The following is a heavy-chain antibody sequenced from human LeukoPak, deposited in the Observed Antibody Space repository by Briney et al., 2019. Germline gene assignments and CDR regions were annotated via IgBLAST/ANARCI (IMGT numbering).Heavy chain of an antibody. Sequence: GGSLRLSCAASGFTLSKYWMSWVRQAPGKGLEWVANIKQDGSEKNYVDSVKGRFTISRDNAKNSLYLQMNSLRAEDTAVYYCARVPVGATFQGLWYFDYWGQGTLVTVSS. CDR1: GFTLSKYW. CDR2: IKQDGSEK. D-gene: IGHD1-26*01. CDR3: ARVPVGATFQGLWYFDY. J-gene: IGHJ4*02. V-gene: IGHV3-7*01.